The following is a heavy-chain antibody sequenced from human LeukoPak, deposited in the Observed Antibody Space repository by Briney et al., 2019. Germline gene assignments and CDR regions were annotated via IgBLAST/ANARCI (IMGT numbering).Heavy chain of an antibody. CDR2: IGGSGGST. V-gene: IGHV3-23*01. Sequence: GGSLRLSCAASGFTFSSYAMSWVRRAPGKGLEWVSSIGGSGGSTYYADSVKGRFTISRDNPKNTLYLQMYSLRAEDTAVYYCAKGGQWLVRYYFDYWGQGTLVTVSS. J-gene: IGHJ4*02. CDR3: AKGGQWLVRYYFDY. CDR1: GFTFSSYA. D-gene: IGHD6-19*01.